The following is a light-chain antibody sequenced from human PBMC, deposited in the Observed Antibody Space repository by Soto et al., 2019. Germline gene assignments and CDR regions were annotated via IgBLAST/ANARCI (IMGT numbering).Light chain of an antibody. CDR1: QSVLYSSNNKNY. V-gene: IGKV4-1*01. Sequence: DIVMTQSPDSLAVSLGERATINCKSSQSVLYSSNNKNYLAWYQQKPGQPPTLLIYWASTRESGVPDRFSGSGSGTDFTLTISSLQAEDVEVYYCQQFYDTPYTFGQGTKVDIK. CDR2: WAS. J-gene: IGKJ2*01. CDR3: QQFYDTPYT.